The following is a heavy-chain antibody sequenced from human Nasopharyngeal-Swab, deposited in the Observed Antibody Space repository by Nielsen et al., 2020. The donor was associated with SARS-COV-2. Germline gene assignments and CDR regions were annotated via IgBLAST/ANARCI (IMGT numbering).Heavy chain of an antibody. CDR2: VYYSGST. J-gene: IGHJ5*02. CDR3: ARDLVGRGLWLRGNWFDP. Sequence: AETLSLTCPVPGGSISSSSYNWGSIRQPPGKGLERIWTVYYSGSTYYNPSLKSRVTISVETSKNQFSLKLSSVTAADTAVYYCARDLVGRGLWLRGNWFDPWGQGTLVTVSS. CDR1: GGSISSSSYN. D-gene: IGHD6-19*01. V-gene: IGHV4-39*02.